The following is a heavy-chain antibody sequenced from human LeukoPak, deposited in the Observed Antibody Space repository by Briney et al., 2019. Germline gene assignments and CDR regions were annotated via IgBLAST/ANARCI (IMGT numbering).Heavy chain of an antibody. Sequence: WGSLRLSCAASGFTFSSYAMSWVRQAPGKGLEWVSAISGSGGSTYYADSVKGRFTIPRDNSKNTLYLQMNSLRAEDTAVYYCATTPRRVTAIAGLTDYWGQGTLVTVSS. CDR3: ATTPRRVTAIAGLTDY. V-gene: IGHV3-23*01. CDR2: ISGSGGST. J-gene: IGHJ4*02. D-gene: IGHD2-21*02. CDR1: GFTFSSYA.